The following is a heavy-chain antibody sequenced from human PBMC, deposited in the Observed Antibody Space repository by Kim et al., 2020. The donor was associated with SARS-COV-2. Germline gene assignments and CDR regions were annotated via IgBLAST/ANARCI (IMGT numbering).Heavy chain of an antibody. D-gene: IGHD2-21*02. V-gene: IGHV3-21*01. CDR3: ARDRGTVEGTFVGDV. J-gene: IGHJ6*02. CDR2: ISSSSSYI. Sequence: GGSLRLSCAASGFTFSSYSMNWVRQAPGKGLEWVSSISSSSSYIYYADSVKGRFTISRDNAKNSLYLQMNSLRAEDTAVYYCARDRGTVEGTFVGDVWGQGSTVTVSS. CDR1: GFTFSSYS.